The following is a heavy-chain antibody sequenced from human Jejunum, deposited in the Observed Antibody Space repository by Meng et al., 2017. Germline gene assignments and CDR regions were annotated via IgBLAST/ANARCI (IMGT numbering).Heavy chain of an antibody. V-gene: IGHV4-59*12. J-gene: IGHJ5*01. D-gene: IGHD6-6*01. CDR1: SDSIKTSY. CDR3: ATKTPGGSIAALDS. Sequence: QVQLQESGPGLVKPSETLSPTCTVSSDSIKTSYWSWIRQSPGKGLEWIGYIYDRGNPNYNPSLKSRATMSKDTSKNQFSLKLTSVTAADTAVYYCATKTPGGSIAALDSWGHGTLVTVSS. CDR2: IYDRGNP.